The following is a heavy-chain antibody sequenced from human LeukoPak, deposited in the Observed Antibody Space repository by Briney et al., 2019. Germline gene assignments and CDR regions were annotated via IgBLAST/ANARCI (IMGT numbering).Heavy chain of an antibody. CDR2: IFYGGST. V-gene: IGHV4-31*03. Sequence: SETLSLTCTVSGGSISSGGFYWSWVRQHPGKGLEWIGYIFYGGSTYYNPSLKSRISISVDTSKNQFSLKLTSVTAADTAVYYCARVIRGSGSEYFQHWGQGALVTVSS. CDR1: GGSISSGGFY. CDR3: ARVIRGSGSEYFQH. D-gene: IGHD3-10*01. J-gene: IGHJ1*01.